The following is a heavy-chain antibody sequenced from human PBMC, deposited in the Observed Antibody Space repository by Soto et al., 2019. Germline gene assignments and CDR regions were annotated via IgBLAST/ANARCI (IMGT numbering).Heavy chain of an antibody. V-gene: IGHV3-7*03. D-gene: IGHD6-19*01. CDR3: AGGRGWLSDY. CDR1: GFSISSYW. CDR2: IRKDGREK. Sequence: EVQLVESGGGLVQPGGSLRLSCAASGFSISSYWMNWVRQAPGKGLEWVAIIRKDGREKYYVDSVKGRFTISRDNAKNSLYLQMNSPRDDDTAVYYCAGGRGWLSDYWGRGTLVTVSS. J-gene: IGHJ4*02.